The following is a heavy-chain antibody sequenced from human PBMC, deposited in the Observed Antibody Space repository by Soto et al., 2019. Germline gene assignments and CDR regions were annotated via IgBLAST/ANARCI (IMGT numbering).Heavy chain of an antibody. CDR2: IDPSDSYT. J-gene: IGHJ6*02. Sequence: GESLKISCKGSGYSFTSYWISWVRQMPGKGLEWMGRIDPSDSYTNYSPSFQGHVTISADKSISTAYLQWSSLKASDTAMYYCARQGIAARRPAAEPEDRSLDVWGQGTTVTVSS. D-gene: IGHD6-6*01. V-gene: IGHV5-10-1*01. CDR3: ARQGIAARRPAAEPEDRSLDV. CDR1: GYSFTSYW.